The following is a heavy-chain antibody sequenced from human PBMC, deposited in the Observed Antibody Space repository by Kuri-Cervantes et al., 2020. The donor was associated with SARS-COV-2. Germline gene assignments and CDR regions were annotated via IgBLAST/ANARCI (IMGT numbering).Heavy chain of an antibody. Sequence: ASVKVSCKASGYTFTGYYMHWVRQAPGQGLEWMGRINPNGGGTNYAQKFQGRVTKTRDTSISTAYMELSRLISDDTAVYYCARDTGCLDASDIWGQGTMVTVSS. CDR2: INPNGGGT. J-gene: IGHJ3*02. CDR3: ARDTGCLDASDI. CDR1: GYTFTGYY. V-gene: IGHV1-2*06. D-gene: IGHD1-14*01.